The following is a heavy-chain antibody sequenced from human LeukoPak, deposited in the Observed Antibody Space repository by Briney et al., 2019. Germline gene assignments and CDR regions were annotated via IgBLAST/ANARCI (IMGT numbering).Heavy chain of an antibody. CDR2: ISSSGSTI. CDR3: ARDPTIMVRGVITYYYGMDV. J-gene: IGHJ6*02. D-gene: IGHD3-10*01. V-gene: IGHV3-48*03. CDR1: GFTFSSYE. Sequence: GGSLRLSCAASGFTFSSYEMNWVRQAPGKGLEWVSYISSSGSTIYYADSEKGRFTISRDNAKNSLYLQMNSLRAEDTAVYYCARDPTIMVRGVITYYYGMDVWGQGTTVTVSS.